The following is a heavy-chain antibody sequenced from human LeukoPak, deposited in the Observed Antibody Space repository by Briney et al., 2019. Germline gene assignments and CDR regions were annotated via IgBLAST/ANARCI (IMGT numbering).Heavy chain of an antibody. D-gene: IGHD4-17*01. CDR3: ASTTTDVDY. Sequence: SETLSLTCAVSGYSISSGYYWGWIRQPPGTGLEWIGSIYHSGSTYYNPSLKSRVTISVDTSKNQFSLKLSSVTAADTAVYYCASTTTDVDYWGQGTLVTVSS. J-gene: IGHJ4*02. CDR2: IYHSGST. V-gene: IGHV4-38-2*01. CDR1: GYSISSGYY.